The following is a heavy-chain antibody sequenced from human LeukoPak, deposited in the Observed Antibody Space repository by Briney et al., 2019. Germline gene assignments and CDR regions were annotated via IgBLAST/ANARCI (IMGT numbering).Heavy chain of an antibody. D-gene: IGHD2-2*01. CDR1: GFTFSSYA. CDR3: ARVRGYCSSTSCFNFDY. Sequence: GSVRLSCAASGFTFSSYAMHWVRQAPGKGLEWVAVISYDGSNKYYADSVKGRFTISRDNSKNTLYLQMNSLRAEDTAVYYCARVRGYCSSTSCFNFDYWGQGTLVTVSS. J-gene: IGHJ4*02. CDR2: ISYDGSNK. V-gene: IGHV3-30-3*01.